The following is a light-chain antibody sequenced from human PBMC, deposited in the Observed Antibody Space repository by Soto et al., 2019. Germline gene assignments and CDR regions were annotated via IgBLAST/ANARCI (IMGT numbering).Light chain of an antibody. V-gene: IGKV3-20*01. CDR1: QSVSTNF. CDR2: GAS. CDR3: QQYGRTSWT. Sequence: EIVLTQSPVTLSLSPGEGATLSCRASQSVSTNFFAWYQQKPGQAPRLLIYGASTRSTGIPDRFSGSGSGTDFTLTISRLEPEDFAVYYCQQYGRTSWTFGQGTKVEIK. J-gene: IGKJ1*01.